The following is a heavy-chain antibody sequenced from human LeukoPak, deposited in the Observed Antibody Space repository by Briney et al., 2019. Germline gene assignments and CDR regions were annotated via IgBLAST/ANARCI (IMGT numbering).Heavy chain of an antibody. CDR2: IYYSGST. D-gene: IGHD2-8*01. J-gene: IGHJ4*02. V-gene: IGHV4-39*07. CDR3: ARDLGVWFDY. Sequence: PSETLSLTCSVSGDSISSNSYYWGWFRQPPGKGLEWIGNIYYSGSTYYNPSLKSRVTISVDTSKNQFSLKLSSVTAADTAVYYCARDLGVWFDYWGQGTLVTVSS. CDR1: GDSISSNSYY.